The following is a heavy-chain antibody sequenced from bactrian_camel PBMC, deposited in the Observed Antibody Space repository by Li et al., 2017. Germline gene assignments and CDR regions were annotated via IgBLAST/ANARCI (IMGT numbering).Heavy chain of an antibody. J-gene: IGHJ6*01. CDR1: GFLFSDSD. CDR3: AAPDRYSDYELDS. D-gene: IGHD4*01. Sequence: HVQLVESGGGSVQTGGSLRLSCLVSGFLFSDSDYLVAWFRQAPGKEREGVAAIDSDGRTMYLTSVKGRFTISRDSAKNTVHLQMNSLKSEDTALYYCAAPDRYSDYELDSWGQGTQVTVS. CDR2: IDSDGRT. V-gene: IGHV3S53*01.